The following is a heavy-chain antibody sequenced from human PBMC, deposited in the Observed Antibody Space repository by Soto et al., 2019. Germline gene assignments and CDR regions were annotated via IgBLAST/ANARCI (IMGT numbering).Heavy chain of an antibody. CDR1: GFTFSSYT. CDR3: AKGYISRVYIDC. Sequence: EEQLLDSGGGLVQPGESLRLSCAASGFTFSSYTMSWVRQAPGKGLEWVSSIGSGGTDTYYADSVKGRFTISRDNSKNTVYLQMSSLRPEDTAVYYCAKGYISRVYIDCWGQGTLVTVSS. CDR2: IGSGGTDT. V-gene: IGHV3-23*01. J-gene: IGHJ4*02. D-gene: IGHD2-21*01.